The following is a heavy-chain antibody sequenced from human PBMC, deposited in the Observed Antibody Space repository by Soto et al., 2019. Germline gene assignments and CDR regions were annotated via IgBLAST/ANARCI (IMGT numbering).Heavy chain of an antibody. V-gene: IGHV1-58*01. D-gene: IGHD2-15*01. CDR2: IVVGSGNT. CDR3: AAPYCSGGSCYFDY. Sequence: VKVSCKASGFTFTSSAVQWVRQARGQRLEWIGWIVVGSGNTNYAQKFQERVTITRDMSTSTAYMELSSLRSEDTAVYYCAAPYCSGGSCYFDYWGQGTLVTVSS. CDR1: GFTFTSSA. J-gene: IGHJ4*02.